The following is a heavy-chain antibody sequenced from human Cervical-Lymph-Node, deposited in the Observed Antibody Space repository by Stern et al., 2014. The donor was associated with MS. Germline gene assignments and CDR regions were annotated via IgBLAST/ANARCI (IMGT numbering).Heavy chain of an antibody. Sequence: VQLVESGGGGVQPGKSLRLSCVASGFNFRTHGMHWVRQSPGKGLEWATMTSDDEYFRYYGDSVKGRFIISRDNSKNTVYLQMNSLRHDDTGVYFCARDRGDGRTFGGAYYLDSWGQGTLVTVST. V-gene: IGHV3-30*03. CDR1: GFNFRTHG. D-gene: IGHD3-10*01. J-gene: IGHJ4*02. CDR2: TSDDEYFR. CDR3: ARDRGDGRTFGGAYYLDS.